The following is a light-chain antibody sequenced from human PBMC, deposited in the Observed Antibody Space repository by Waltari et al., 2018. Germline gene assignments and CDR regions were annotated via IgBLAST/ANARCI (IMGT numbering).Light chain of an antibody. CDR3: QQYNNWPQT. V-gene: IGKV3-15*01. J-gene: IGKJ1*01. CDR2: GAS. CDR1: QSVSSN. Sequence: VSPGERATLSCRASQSVSSNLAWYQQKPGQAPRLLIYGASTRATGIPARFSGSGSGTEFTLTISSMQSEDFAVYYCQQYNNWPQTFGQGTKVEIK.